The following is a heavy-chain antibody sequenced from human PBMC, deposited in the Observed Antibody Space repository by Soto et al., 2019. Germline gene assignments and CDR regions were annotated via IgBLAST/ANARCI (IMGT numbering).Heavy chain of an antibody. V-gene: IGHV3-7*01. J-gene: IGHJ6*03. Sequence: DVQLVEAGGGLGQPGRSLRLSCEGSEIIFSRFVMSWVRQVPGKRLEWVASIKGDGSEKYYSDSVKGRIIISRDNAKNSLYLQMSRLRAEDTSVYYCVRVPLAIEGGNYYCYDMDVWGKGTTVTVSS. CDR2: IKGDGSEK. D-gene: IGHD2-2*01. CDR1: EIIFSRFV. CDR3: VRVPLAIEGGNYYCYDMDV.